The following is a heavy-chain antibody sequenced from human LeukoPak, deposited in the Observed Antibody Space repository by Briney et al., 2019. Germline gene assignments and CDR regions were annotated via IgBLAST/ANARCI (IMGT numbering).Heavy chain of an antibody. V-gene: IGHV4-30-2*01. CDR1: GGSISSGGYY. D-gene: IGHD5-12*01. J-gene: IGHJ4*02. CDR3: ARGTGYSGYDSDY. CDR2: IYHSGST. Sequence: SQTLSLTCTVSGGSISSGGYYWSWIRQPPGKGLEWIGYIYHSGSTYYNPSLKSRVTRSVDRSKNQFSLKLSSVTAADTAVYYCARGTGYSGYDSDYWGQGTLVTVSS.